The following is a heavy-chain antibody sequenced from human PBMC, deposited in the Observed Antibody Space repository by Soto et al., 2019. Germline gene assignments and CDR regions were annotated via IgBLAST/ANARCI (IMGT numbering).Heavy chain of an antibody. CDR2: IYYSGST. CDR1: GGSISSSSYY. J-gene: IGHJ4*02. D-gene: IGHD6-13*01. V-gene: IGHV4-39*02. Sequence: QLQLQESGPGLVKPSETLSLTCTVSGGSISSSSYYWGWSRQPPGKGLEWIGSIYYSGSTYYNPSLQSRVTISVDTSKNQFSLKRSSVTAADTAVYYCARDGPLRIAAAGHPFDYWGQGTLVTVSS. CDR3: ARDGPLRIAAAGHPFDY.